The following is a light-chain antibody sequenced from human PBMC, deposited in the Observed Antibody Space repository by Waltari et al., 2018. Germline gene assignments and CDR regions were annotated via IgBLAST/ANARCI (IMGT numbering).Light chain of an antibody. Sequence: DIVMTQSPDSLAVSLGERASLNCKSSQSVLFRTNNKNYLAWYQQKTGQPPKLLFYWASTRESGVPDRFSGSGSGTDFTLTISSLQADDFAVYYCQQYRSTLWTFGQGTRVEIK. V-gene: IGKV4-1*01. CDR2: WAS. J-gene: IGKJ1*01. CDR1: QSVLFRTNNKNY. CDR3: QQYRSTLWT.